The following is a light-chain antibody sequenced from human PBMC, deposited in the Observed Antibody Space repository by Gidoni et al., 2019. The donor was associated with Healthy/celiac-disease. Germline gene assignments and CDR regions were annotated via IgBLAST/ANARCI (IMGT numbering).Light chain of an antibody. CDR1: QSLLHSNGYNY. J-gene: IGKJ5*01. CDR3: MQALQTRIT. V-gene: IGKV2-28*01. Sequence: DIVMTQSPLSLLVTPGEPASISCRSSQSLLHSNGYNYLDWYLQKPGQSPQLLIYLGSNRASGVPDRFSGSGSGTDFTLKISRAEAEDVGVYYCMQALQTRITFGQGTRLEIK. CDR2: LGS.